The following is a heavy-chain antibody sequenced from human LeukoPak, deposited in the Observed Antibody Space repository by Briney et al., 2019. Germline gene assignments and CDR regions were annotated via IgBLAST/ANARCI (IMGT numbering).Heavy chain of an antibody. J-gene: IGHJ4*02. CDR1: GGSISSGGYY. D-gene: IGHD6-13*01. CDR2: IYYSGST. Sequence: SETLSLTCTVSGGSISSGGYYWSWIRQHPGKGLEWIGYIYYSGSTYYNPSLKSRVTISVDTSKNQFSLKLSSVTAADTAVYYCASTSPGGGDSTDYWGQGTLVTVSS. CDR3: ASTSPGGGDSTDY. V-gene: IGHV4-31*03.